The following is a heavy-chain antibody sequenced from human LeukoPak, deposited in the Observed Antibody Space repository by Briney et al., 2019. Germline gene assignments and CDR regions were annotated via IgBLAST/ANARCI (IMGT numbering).Heavy chain of an antibody. CDR1: GFTFSSYW. CDR3: ARKSPAGTYYDFWSGYYPNTPGNWFDP. V-gene: IGHV3-7*01. Sequence: GGSLRLSCAASGFTFSSYWMSWVRQAPGKGLEWVANIKQDGSEKYYVDSVKGRFTVSRDNAKNSLYLQMNSLRVEDTAVYYCARKSPAGTYYDFWSGYYPNTPGNWFDPWGQGTLVTVSS. D-gene: IGHD3-3*01. CDR2: IKQDGSEK. J-gene: IGHJ5*02.